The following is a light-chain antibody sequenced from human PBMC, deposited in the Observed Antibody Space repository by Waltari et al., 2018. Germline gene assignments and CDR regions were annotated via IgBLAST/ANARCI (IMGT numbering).Light chain of an antibody. CDR2: GAS. CDR1: QSVSSN. J-gene: IGKJ2*01. Sequence: DTVMTQSPATLSVSPGERATLSCRASQSVSSNLAWYQQKPGQTPRLLIYGASTRATGIPDRFSGSGSGTEFTLTISSLQSEDFAVYYCQQYDGWPPYTFGQGTKVEIK. CDR3: QQYDGWPPYT. V-gene: IGKV3-15*01.